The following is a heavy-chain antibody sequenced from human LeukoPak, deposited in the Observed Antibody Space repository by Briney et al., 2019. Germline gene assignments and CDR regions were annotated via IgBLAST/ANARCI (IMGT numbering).Heavy chain of an antibody. Sequence: GGSLRLSCVASGFSFRSYELNWVRQAPGKGLEWISYISNSAGTIHYADSVKGRFTISRDNVKNSVYLQMNSLRAEDTAVYFCARGYYYGPGTYHLAYWGRGPLV. J-gene: IGHJ4*02. V-gene: IGHV3-48*03. D-gene: IGHD3-10*01. CDR2: ISNSAGTI. CDR3: ARGYYYGPGTYHLAY. CDR1: GFSFRSYE.